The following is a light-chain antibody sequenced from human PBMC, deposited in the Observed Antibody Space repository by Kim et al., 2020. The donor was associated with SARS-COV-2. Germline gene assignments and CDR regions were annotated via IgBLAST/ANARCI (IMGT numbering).Light chain of an antibody. CDR1: QSVGGT. CDR2: GAS. V-gene: IGKV3-15*01. J-gene: IGKJ2*01. Sequence: VSPGERVTRSCRASQSVGGTLAWYQQKPGQAPRLLIFGASTRATGIPARFSGSGSGTEFTLTITSLQSEDFAVYYCQEYNNWPLYTFGQGTKLEI. CDR3: QEYNNWPLYT.